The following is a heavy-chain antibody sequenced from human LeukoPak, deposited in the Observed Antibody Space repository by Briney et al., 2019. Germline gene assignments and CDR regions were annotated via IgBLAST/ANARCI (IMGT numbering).Heavy chain of an antibody. CDR3: ARDPGIGGSYWYFDL. D-gene: IGHD4-23*01. CDR2: ISAYNGNT. CDR1: GYTFTSYG. Sequence: GASVKVSCKASGYTFTSYGISWVRQAPGQGLEWMGWISAYNGNTNYAQKLQGRVTMTTDTSTSTAYMELRSLRSDDTAVYYCARDPGIGGSYWYFDLWGRGTLVTVSS. J-gene: IGHJ2*01. V-gene: IGHV1-18*01.